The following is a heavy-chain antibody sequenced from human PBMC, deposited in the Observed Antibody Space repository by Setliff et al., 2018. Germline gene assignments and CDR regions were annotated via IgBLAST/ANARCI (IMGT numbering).Heavy chain of an antibody. CDR2: INPRSGAT. CDR1: GYTFTGYY. CDR3: ARDGGGDSDAFDI. D-gene: IGHD3-16*01. Sequence: GASVKVSCKASGYTFTGYYMYWVRQAPGQGLEWMGRINPRSGATIYAQKFQGRVTMTSDTSISTAYMELGRLRSDDTAVYFCARDGGGDSDAFDIWGQGTMVTVSS. J-gene: IGHJ3*02. V-gene: IGHV1-2*06.